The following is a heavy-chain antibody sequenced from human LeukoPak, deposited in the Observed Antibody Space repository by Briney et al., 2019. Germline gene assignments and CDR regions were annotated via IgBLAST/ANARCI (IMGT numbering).Heavy chain of an antibody. J-gene: IGHJ3*02. D-gene: IGHD2-21*01. CDR2: SSSYNGQT. CDR3: ARDPPDSATIWAFDI. CDR1: GYTFTDYG. Sequence: ASVKVSCKASGYTFTDYGVTWVRQAPGQGLEWMGWSSSYNGQTNYIQKFRGRVTMTADPSTSTAYLELRSLTSDDMAVYYCARDPPDSATIWAFDIRGQGTMVTVSS. V-gene: IGHV1-18*03.